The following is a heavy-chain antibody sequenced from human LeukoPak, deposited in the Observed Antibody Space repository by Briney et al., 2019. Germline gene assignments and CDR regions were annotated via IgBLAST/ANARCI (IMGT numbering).Heavy chain of an antibody. Sequence: GESLKISCKGSGYSFTSDWIGWVRQMRGKGLEWMGIIYPGDSDARYSPSFQGQVSISADKSISTAYLQWSSLKASDTAMYYCARRRSSSSPMDYWGQGTLVTVSS. J-gene: IGHJ4*02. V-gene: IGHV5-51*01. D-gene: IGHD6-6*01. CDR1: GYSFTSDW. CDR3: ARRRSSSSPMDY. CDR2: IYPGDSDA.